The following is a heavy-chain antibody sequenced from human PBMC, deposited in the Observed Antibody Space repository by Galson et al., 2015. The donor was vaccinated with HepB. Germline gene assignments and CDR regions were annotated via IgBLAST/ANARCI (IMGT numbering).Heavy chain of an antibody. J-gene: IGHJ4*02. CDR2: ISYDGSNK. D-gene: IGHD3-10*02. V-gene: IGHV3-30*03. CDR1: GFTFSNHG. CDR3: ARSLSVDLSPRFGLHFDY. Sequence: SLRLSCAAPGFTFSNHGMHWVRQAPGKGLEWVAVISYDGSNKYYADSVKGRFTISRDDAKNSLFLQMNSLRAEDTAVYYCARSLSVDLSPRFGLHFDYWGQGTLVTVSS.